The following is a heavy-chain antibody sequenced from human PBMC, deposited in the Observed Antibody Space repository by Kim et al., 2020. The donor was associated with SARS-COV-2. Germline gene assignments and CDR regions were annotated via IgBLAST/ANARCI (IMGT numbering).Heavy chain of an antibody. CDR1: GGSIRSISYY. Sequence: SETLSLTCTVSGGSIRSISYYWGWIRQPPGKGLEWIGSMHYSGSTYDNPSLKSRTTISVDTSKNQFSLRLSSVTAADTAVYYCARRGYNYDLHSGMDVWGQGTTVTVSS. V-gene: IGHV4-39*01. CDR3: ARRGYNYDLHSGMDV. D-gene: IGHD5-18*01. CDR2: MHYSGST. J-gene: IGHJ6*02.